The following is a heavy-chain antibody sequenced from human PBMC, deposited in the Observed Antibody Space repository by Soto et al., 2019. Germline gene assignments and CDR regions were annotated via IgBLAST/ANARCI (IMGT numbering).Heavy chain of an antibody. J-gene: IGHJ4*02. V-gene: IGHV3-23*01. D-gene: IGHD2-2*01. CDR1: GFTFSSYA. CDR2: ISGSGGST. Sequence: EVQLLESGGGLVQPGGSLRLSCAASGFTFSSYAMSWVRQAPGKGLEWVSAISGSGGSTYYADSVKGRFTISRDNSKNTLYLQMNSLRADDTAVYYCAKGRGYCSSTSVYVGIDYWGQGTLVTVYS. CDR3: AKGRGYCSSTSVYVGIDY.